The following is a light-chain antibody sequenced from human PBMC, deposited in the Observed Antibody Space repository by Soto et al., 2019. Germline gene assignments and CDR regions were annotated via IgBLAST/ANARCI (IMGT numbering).Light chain of an antibody. CDR3: QQYNSWPLT. CDR1: HRVSSY. CDR2: GAS. J-gene: IGKJ4*01. Sequence: EIVMTQSPATLSVSPGERATLSCRASHRVSSYLAWYQQRPGQAPRLLIYGASTRATGIPARFSGSASGTEFTLTISSLQSEDFAVYYCQQYNSWPLTFGGGTKVDIK. V-gene: IGKV3-15*01.